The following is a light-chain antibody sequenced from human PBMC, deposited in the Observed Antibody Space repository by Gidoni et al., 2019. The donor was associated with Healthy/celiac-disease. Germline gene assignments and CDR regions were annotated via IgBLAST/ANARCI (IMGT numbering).Light chain of an antibody. CDR3: QQSYNGPPT. CDR2: AAS. J-gene: IGKJ4*01. CDR1: QSISSY. Sequence: DISMTQSPSSLSASVGDRVTITCRASQSISSYLHWYQQKPGKAHKLLIYAASSLESGVPSRVSGSGTGTDFTLNISRLQPEDFANYYCQQSYNGPPTFXGXTKVEIK. V-gene: IGKV1-39*01.